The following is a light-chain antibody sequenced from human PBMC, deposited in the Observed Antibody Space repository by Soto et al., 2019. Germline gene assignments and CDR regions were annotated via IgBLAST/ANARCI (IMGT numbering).Light chain of an antibody. CDR1: QSVSSY. CDR2: DAS. CDR3: QQRSSRRYT. J-gene: IGKJ2*01. Sequence: EIVLTQSPATLSLSPGERATLSCRASQSVSSYLAWYQQKPGQAPRLLIYDASNRATGIPARFSGSGSGTDFTLTISSLEPEDFAVYYCQQRSSRRYTFGQGTKLEIK. V-gene: IGKV3-11*01.